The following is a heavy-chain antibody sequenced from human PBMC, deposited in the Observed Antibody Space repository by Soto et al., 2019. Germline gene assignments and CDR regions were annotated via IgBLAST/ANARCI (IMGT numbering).Heavy chain of an antibody. CDR3: AKRAGIYDFWSGYSLSYFDY. V-gene: IGHV3-23*01. D-gene: IGHD3-3*01. J-gene: IGHJ4*01. CDR1: GFTCSSYA. CDR2: IIGSGGST. Sequence: PGGSLRLSGAAAGFTCSSYAMSWVRQAAGKVLEWVSAIIGSGGSTYYADSVKGRFTISRDNSKNTLYLQMNSLRAEDTAVYYCAKRAGIYDFWSGYSLSYFDYWGQGTLVTAPQ.